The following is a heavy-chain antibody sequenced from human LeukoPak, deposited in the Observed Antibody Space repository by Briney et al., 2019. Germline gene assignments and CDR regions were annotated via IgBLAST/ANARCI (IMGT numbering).Heavy chain of an antibody. CDR1: GFTFSSYS. Sequence: KPGGSLRLSCAASGFTFSSYSMNWVRQAPGKGLEWVSSISTSSSYIYYADSVKGRFTISRDNAKNSLYLQMNSLRAEDTAVYYCARDRSPCSGGSCYSDYWGQGTLVTVSS. CDR3: ARDRSPCSGGSCYSDY. J-gene: IGHJ4*02. V-gene: IGHV3-21*01. CDR2: ISTSSSYI. D-gene: IGHD2-15*01.